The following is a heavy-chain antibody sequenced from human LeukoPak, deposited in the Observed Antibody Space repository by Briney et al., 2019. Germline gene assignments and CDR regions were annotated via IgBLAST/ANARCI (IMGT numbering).Heavy chain of an antibody. CDR1: GGSISSGSYY. V-gene: IGHV4-61*02. J-gene: IGHJ5*02. CDR2: IYTSGST. D-gene: IGHD5-12*01. Sequence: SQTLSLTCTVSGGSISSGSYYWSWIRQPAGKGLEWIGRIYTSGSTNYNPSLKSRVTISVDTSRNQFSLKLSSVTAADAAVYYCARDLGYGNWFDPWGQGTLVTVSS. CDR3: ARDLGYGNWFDP.